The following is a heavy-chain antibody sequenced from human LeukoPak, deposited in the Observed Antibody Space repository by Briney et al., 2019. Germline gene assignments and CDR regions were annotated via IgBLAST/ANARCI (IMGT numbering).Heavy chain of an antibody. J-gene: IGHJ6*02. CDR1: GGTFSSYA. CDR2: IIPIFGTA. V-gene: IGHV1-69*13. Sequence: ASVKVSCKASGGTFSSYAISWVRQAPGQGLEWMGGIIPIFGTANYAQKFQGRVTITADESTSTAYMELSSLRSEGTAVYYCARDREYSSSYYYGMDVWGQGTTVTVSS. D-gene: IGHD6-6*01. CDR3: ARDREYSSSYYYGMDV.